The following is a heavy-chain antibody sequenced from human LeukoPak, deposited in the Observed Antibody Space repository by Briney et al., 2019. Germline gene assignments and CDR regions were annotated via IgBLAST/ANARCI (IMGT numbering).Heavy chain of an antibody. V-gene: IGHV3-30*18. CDR2: ISYDGSNK. CDR1: GFTFSSYG. CDR3: AKDAVRGSGRINWFDT. Sequence: PGRSLRLSCAASGFTFSSYGMHWVRQTPGKGLEWVAVISYDGSNKYYADSVKGRFTISRDNSKNTLYLQMNSLRAEDTAAYYCAKDAVRGSGRINWFDTWGQGTLVTVSS. J-gene: IGHJ5*02. D-gene: IGHD3-10*01.